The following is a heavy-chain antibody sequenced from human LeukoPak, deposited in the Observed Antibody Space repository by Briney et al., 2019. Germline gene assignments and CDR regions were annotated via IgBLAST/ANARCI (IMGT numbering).Heavy chain of an antibody. J-gene: IGHJ3*02. CDR1: GGTFSSYA. CDR3: ASGKGRSRVGYSYGFYVDAFDI. D-gene: IGHD5-18*01. Sequence: SVKVSCKASGGTFSSYAISWVRQAPGQGLEWMGRSIPIFGTANYAQKFQGRVTITTDESTSTAYMELSSLRSEDTAVYYCASGKGRSRVGYSYGFYVDAFDIWGQGTMVTVSS. V-gene: IGHV1-69*05. CDR2: SIPIFGTA.